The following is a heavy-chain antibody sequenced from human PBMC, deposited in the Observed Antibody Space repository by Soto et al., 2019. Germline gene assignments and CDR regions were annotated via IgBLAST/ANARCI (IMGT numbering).Heavy chain of an antibody. J-gene: IGHJ4*02. CDR2: ISSSSSYI. V-gene: IGHV3-21*01. CDR3: ASAASPTYSSHGGWSY. CDR1: GFTFSSYS. D-gene: IGHD6-13*01. Sequence: GGSLRLSCAASGFTFSSYSMNWVRQAPGKGLEWVSSISSSSSYIYYADSVKGRFTISRDNAKNSLYLQMNSLRAEDTAVYYCASAASPTYSSHGGWSYWGQGTLVTVSS.